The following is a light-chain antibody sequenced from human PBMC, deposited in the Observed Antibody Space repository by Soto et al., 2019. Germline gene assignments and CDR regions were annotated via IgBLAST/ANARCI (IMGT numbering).Light chain of an antibody. J-gene: IGLJ2*01. CDR3: SSYTSSSTFGGV. Sequence: SALTQPASVSGSPGQSITISCTGTSSDVGGYNYVSWYQQHPGKAPKLMIYEVSNRPSGVSNRFSGAKSGNTASLTISGLQAEDEADDYCSSYTSSSTFGGVFGGGTQLTVL. CDR2: EVS. V-gene: IGLV2-14*01. CDR1: SSDVGGYNY.